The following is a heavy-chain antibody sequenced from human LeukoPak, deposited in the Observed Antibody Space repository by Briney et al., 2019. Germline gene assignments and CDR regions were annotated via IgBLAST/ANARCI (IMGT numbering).Heavy chain of an antibody. V-gene: IGHV4-39*01. Sequence: SETLSLTCTVSGGSISSTTYYWAWIRQPPGKGLEWIGSISYGGSTYYNPSLKSRVTISVDTSKNQFSLRLSPVTAADTAVYYCARHSGYALYNWFDPWGQGTLVTVSS. CDR1: GGSISSTTYY. D-gene: IGHD5-12*01. CDR2: ISYGGST. CDR3: ARHSGYALYNWFDP. J-gene: IGHJ5*02.